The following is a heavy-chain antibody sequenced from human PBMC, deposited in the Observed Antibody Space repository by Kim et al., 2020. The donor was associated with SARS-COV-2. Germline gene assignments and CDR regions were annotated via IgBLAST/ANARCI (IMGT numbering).Heavy chain of an antibody. J-gene: IGHJ4*02. D-gene: IGHD2-2*01. CDR3: ASAPRESSRYY. CDR2: IWYDGSNK. Sequence: GGSLRLSCAASGFTFNNYGMHWVRQAPGKGLEWVAVIWYDGSNKYYADSVKGRFTISRDNSKNTLFLQMNSLRAEDTAASYCASAPRESSRYYWGQGTL. V-gene: IGHV3-33*01. CDR1: GFTFNNYG.